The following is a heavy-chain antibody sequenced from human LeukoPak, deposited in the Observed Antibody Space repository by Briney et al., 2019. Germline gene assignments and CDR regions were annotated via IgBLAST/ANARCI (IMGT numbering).Heavy chain of an antibody. Sequence: GGSLRLSCAASGFTFDDYAMHWVRQAPGKGLEWVSGISWNSGTIGHADSVKGRFTISRDNAKDSLYLQMSSLRTDDTALYYCARGLEKGYSYGIDYWGQGTLVTVSS. CDR1: GFTFDDYA. V-gene: IGHV3-9*01. CDR3: ARGLEKGYSYGIDY. D-gene: IGHD5-18*01. CDR2: ISWNSGTI. J-gene: IGHJ4*02.